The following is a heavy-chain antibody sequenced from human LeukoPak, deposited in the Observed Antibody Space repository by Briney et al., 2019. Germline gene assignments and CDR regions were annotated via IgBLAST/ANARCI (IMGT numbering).Heavy chain of an antibody. D-gene: IGHD2-2*01. J-gene: IGHJ6*03. V-gene: IGHV4-59*01. CDR1: SGSISSYY. CDR2: IYYSGST. CDR3: ARALTSSIVVVPSYYYYYIDV. Sequence: PSETLSLTCTVSSGSISSYYWSWIRQPPGKGLEWIGYIYYSGSTNYNPSLKSRVTISVDTSKNQFSLKLSSVTAADTAVYYCARALTSSIVVVPSYYYYYIDVWGKGTTVTVSS.